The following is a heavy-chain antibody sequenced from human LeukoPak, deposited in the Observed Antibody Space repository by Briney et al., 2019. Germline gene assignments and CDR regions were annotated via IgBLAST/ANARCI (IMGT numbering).Heavy chain of an antibody. Sequence: SETLSLTCTVSGGSISSYYWSWIRQPPGKGLEWIGYIYYSGSTNYNPPLKSRVTISVDTSTNQFSLKLSSVSAADTAVYYCARGGYCSGGSCTRSPWFDPWGQGTLVTVSS. J-gene: IGHJ5*02. V-gene: IGHV4-59*08. CDR3: ARGGYCSGGSCTRSPWFDP. D-gene: IGHD2-15*01. CDR2: IYYSGST. CDR1: GGSISSYY.